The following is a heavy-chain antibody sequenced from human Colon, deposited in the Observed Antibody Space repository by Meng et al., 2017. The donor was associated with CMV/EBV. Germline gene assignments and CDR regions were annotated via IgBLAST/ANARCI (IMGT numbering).Heavy chain of an antibody. CDR2: ISHDETYT. CDR3: VRDASQTYAL. CDR1: RSNTRNYR. Sequence: LSCAASRSNTRNYRMHWVRQSPSKELECVAVISHDETYTDYADSVKGRFTISRDNSKNLLFLQMDHLTVEDTALYYCVRDASQTYALWGQGTLVTVSS. D-gene: IGHD3-16*01. J-gene: IGHJ4*02. V-gene: IGHV3-30*03.